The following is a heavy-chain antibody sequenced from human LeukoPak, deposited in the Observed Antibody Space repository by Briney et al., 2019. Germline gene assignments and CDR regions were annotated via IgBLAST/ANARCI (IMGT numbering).Heavy chain of an antibody. J-gene: IGHJ4*02. CDR3: AKDIVVVVAATSYFDY. CDR1: GFTFSSYA. Sequence: GGSLRLSCATSGFTFSSYAMSWVRQAPGKGLEWVSAISGSGGSTYYADSVKGRFTISRDNSKNTLYLQMNSLRAEDTAVYYCAKDIVVVVAATSYFDYWGQGTLVTVSS. V-gene: IGHV3-23*01. CDR2: ISGSGGST. D-gene: IGHD2-15*01.